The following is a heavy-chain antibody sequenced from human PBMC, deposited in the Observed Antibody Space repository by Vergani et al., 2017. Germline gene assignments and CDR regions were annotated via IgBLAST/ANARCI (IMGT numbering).Heavy chain of an antibody. D-gene: IGHD1-14*01. J-gene: IGHJ4*02. Sequence: QVQLQQWGAGLLKPSETLSLTCAVYGGSFSGYYWSWIRQPPGKGLEWIGEINHSGSTNYNPSLKSRVTRSVDTSKNQFSLKLSSVTAEDTAVYYCARTPNRYYFDYWGQGTLVTVSS. CDR3: ARTPNRYYFDY. CDR2: INHSGST. V-gene: IGHV4-34*01. CDR1: GGSFSGYY.